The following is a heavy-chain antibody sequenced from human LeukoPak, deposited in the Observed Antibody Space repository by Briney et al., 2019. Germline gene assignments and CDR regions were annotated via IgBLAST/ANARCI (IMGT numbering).Heavy chain of an antibody. CDR2: ISGSGGST. CDR1: GSTFSSYA. CDR3: AKDRGITMIALFDY. J-gene: IGHJ4*02. V-gene: IGHV3-23*01. Sequence: GGSLRLSCAASGSTFSSYAMSWVRQAPGKGLEWVSAISGSGGSTYYADSVKGRFTISRDNSKNTLYLQMNSLRAEDTAVYYCAKDRGITMIALFDYWGQGTLVTVSS. D-gene: IGHD3-22*01.